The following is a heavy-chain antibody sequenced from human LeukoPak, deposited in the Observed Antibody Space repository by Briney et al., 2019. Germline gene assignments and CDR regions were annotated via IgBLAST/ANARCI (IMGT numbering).Heavy chain of an antibody. CDR1: GFTFSSYD. Sequence: GGSLRLSCAASGFTFSSYDMHWVRQAPGKGLEWVAVISYDGSNTYYADSVKGRFTISRDNSKNTLYLQMNSLRAEDTAVYYCAKGLESYYDYYMDVWGKGTTVTVSS. J-gene: IGHJ6*03. CDR2: ISYDGSNT. V-gene: IGHV3-30*18. D-gene: IGHD4-11*01. CDR3: AKGLESYYDYYMDV.